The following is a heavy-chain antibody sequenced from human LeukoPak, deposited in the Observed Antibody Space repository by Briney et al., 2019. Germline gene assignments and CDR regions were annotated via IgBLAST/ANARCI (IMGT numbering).Heavy chain of an antibody. CDR1: GASITNRNW. CDR3: ARVFELGMNAVDL. J-gene: IGHJ3*01. Sequence: ESGPTLVNPSGTMSLTCAISGASITNRNWWSWVRQPPGKGLEWIGEIYHTGITKYSPSLKSRVTISVVKSKNQFSLNVTSVTAADTAIYYCARVFELGMNAVDLWGQGTMVTVSS. CDR2: IYHTGIT. D-gene: IGHD7-27*01. V-gene: IGHV4-4*02.